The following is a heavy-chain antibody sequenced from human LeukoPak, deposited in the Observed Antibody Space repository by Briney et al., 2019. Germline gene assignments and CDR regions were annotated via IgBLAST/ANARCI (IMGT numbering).Heavy chain of an antibody. CDR1: GFTFDDYA. D-gene: IGHD5-24*01. Sequence: GGSLRLSCAASGFTFDDYAMHWVRQGPGKGLEWVSGISRNSGTIGYEDSVKGRITISRDNAKNSLYLQLSSLRPEDTALYYCAKDSADGYRAYYFGMDVWGQGTTVTVSS. CDR3: AKDSADGYRAYYFGMDV. V-gene: IGHV3-9*01. J-gene: IGHJ6*02. CDR2: ISRNSGTI.